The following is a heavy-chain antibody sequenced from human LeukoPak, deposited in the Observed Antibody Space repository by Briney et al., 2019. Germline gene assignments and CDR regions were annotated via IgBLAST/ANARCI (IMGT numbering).Heavy chain of an antibody. CDR3: AREAELAWAPYYYGLDV. V-gene: IGHV1-24*01. D-gene: IGHD3-10*01. Sequence: ASVKVSCKVSGNTLSELSIHWARQTPGEGLEWMGGFDPEDGETIYAEKFQARVTMTEDTSTDTAYMQLTNLRSEDTALYFCAREAELAWAPYYYGLDVWGQGTTVTVSS. J-gene: IGHJ6*02. CDR2: FDPEDGET. CDR1: GNTLSELS.